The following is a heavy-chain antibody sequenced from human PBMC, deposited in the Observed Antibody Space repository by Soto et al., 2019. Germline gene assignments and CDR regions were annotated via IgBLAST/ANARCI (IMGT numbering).Heavy chain of an antibody. CDR3: AKDSIPYSSSYDLDH. D-gene: IGHD6-6*01. V-gene: IGHV3-23*01. J-gene: IGHJ4*02. Sequence: EVQLLESGGGLVQPGGSLRLSCVASGFSFSGYAMSWVRQAPGKGLEWVSSITGTGVSIYYADSVRGRFTISRDNSKNTLYLQMSSLRAEDALRYYCAKDSIPYSSSYDLDHWGRGALVTVSS. CDR1: GFSFSGYA. CDR2: ITGTGVSI.